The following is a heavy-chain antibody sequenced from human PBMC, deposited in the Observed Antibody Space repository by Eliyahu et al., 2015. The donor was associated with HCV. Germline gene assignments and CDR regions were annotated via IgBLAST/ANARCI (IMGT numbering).Heavy chain of an antibody. CDR3: TGVYFAY. D-gene: IGHD2-8*01. V-gene: IGHV3-15*01. CDR2: NKSKTDGGTT. J-gene: IGHJ4*02. CDR1: GFTFTNAW. Sequence: EVQVVESGGGLVXPGGSLXLSCAASGFTFTNAWMNWXRQXPGKGLEWVARNKSKTDGGTTDYAAPVKGRFTISRDDSKSTVSLQMDSLKTEDTALYYCTGVYFAYWGQGTPVTVSS.